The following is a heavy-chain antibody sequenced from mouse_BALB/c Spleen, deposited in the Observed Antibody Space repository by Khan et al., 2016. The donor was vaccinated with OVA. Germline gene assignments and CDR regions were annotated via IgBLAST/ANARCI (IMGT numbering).Heavy chain of an antibody. CDR2: ISYSGST. J-gene: IGHJ2*01. Sequence: EVELVESGPGLVKPSQSLSLTCTVTGYSITSDYAWNWIRQFPGNKLEWMGYISYSGSTSYNPSLKSRISITRDTSKHQFFLKLNSVTTKDTATXYCARSMTYTTVVATDFDYWGQGTTLTVSS. D-gene: IGHD1-1*01. V-gene: IGHV3-2*02. CDR3: ARSMTYTTVVATDFDY. CDR1: GYSITSDYA.